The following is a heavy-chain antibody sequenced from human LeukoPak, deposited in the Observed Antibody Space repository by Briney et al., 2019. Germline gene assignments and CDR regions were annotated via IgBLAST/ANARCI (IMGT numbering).Heavy chain of an antibody. CDR3: ATSYVTVTTPEPFDY. CDR1: GFTFSSYG. D-gene: IGHD4-17*01. CDR2: ISYDGSNK. V-gene: IGHV3-30*03. Sequence: GGSLRLSCAAPGFTFSSYGMRWVRQAPGKGLEWVAVISYDGSNKYYADSVKGRFTISRDNSKNTLYLQMNSLRAEDTAVYYCATSYVTVTTPEPFDYWGQGTLVTVSS. J-gene: IGHJ4*02.